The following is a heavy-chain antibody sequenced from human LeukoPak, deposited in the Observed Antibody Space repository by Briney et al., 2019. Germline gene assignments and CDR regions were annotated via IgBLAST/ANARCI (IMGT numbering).Heavy chain of an antibody. J-gene: IGHJ4*02. D-gene: IGHD1-7*01. CDR1: GFTFSDYY. Sequence: GGSLRLSCAASGFTFSDYYMSWIRQAPGKGLEWVSYISSSGSTIYYADSVKGRFTISRDNAKNSLYLQMNSLRAEDTAVYYCAKEHWNYVLDSGIDYWGQGTLVTVSS. V-gene: IGHV3-11*01. CDR3: AKEHWNYVLDSGIDY. CDR2: ISSSGSTI.